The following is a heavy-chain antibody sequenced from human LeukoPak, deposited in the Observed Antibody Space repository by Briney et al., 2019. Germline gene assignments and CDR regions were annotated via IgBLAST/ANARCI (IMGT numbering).Heavy chain of an antibody. J-gene: IGHJ4*02. CDR2: IYTTGST. CDR3: AGVPAAIMRGGVDY. Sequence: SETLSLTCTDSGGSISDYYWSWIRQPAGKGLEWIGRIYTTGSTDYNPSLKSRVTISVDRSKNQFSLKLSSVTAADTAVYYCAGVPAAIMRGGVDYWGQGTLVTVSS. D-gene: IGHD2-2*02. V-gene: IGHV4-4*07. CDR1: GGSISDYY.